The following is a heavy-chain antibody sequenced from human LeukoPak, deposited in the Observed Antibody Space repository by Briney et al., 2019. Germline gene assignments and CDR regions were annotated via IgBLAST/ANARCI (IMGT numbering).Heavy chain of an antibody. CDR2: INTYNGNT. D-gene: IGHD1-7*01. V-gene: IGHV1-18*01. J-gene: IGHJ6*03. CDR3: ASLKLPV. Sequence: ASVKVSCEASGYTFTTYGISWVRQAPGQGLEWMGWINTYNGNTNYPQILQGRVAMTTDTSTSTAYMELRSLRSDDTAVYYCASLKLPVWGKGTTVTVPS. CDR1: GYTFTTYG.